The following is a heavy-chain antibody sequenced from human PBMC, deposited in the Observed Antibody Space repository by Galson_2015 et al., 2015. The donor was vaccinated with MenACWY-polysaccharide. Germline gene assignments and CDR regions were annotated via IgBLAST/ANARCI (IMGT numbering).Heavy chain of an antibody. Sequence: SLRLSCAASGFTFSSYSMNWVRQAPGKGLEWISYISITSSAIYYADSVKGRFTISRDNAKNSLYLQMNSLRDEDTAVYYCARDPDYYYYMDVWGKGTTVTVSS. J-gene: IGHJ6*03. CDR3: ARDPDYYYYMDV. V-gene: IGHV3-48*02. CDR2: ISITSSAI. CDR1: GFTFSSYS.